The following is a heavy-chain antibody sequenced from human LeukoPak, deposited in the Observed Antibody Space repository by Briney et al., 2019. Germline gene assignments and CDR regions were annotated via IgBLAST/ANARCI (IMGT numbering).Heavy chain of an antibody. Sequence: GGCLRVSCAASGFTFSNAWLCWVRQAPGRGVEWVGRIKSKTDGGTTDYAAHVKGRFTISRDDSKNTLYLQMNSLKTEDTAVYYCTTTMVRESLNYYYYGMDVWGKGTTVTVSS. J-gene: IGHJ6*04. CDR1: GFTFSNAW. D-gene: IGHD3-10*01. CDR2: IKSKTDGGTT. CDR3: TTTMVRESLNYYYYGMDV. V-gene: IGHV3-15*01.